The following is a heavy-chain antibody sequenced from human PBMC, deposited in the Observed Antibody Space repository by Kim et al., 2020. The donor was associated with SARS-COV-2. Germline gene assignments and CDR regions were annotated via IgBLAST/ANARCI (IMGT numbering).Heavy chain of an antibody. CDR1: GYTFVRYG. CDR3: ARDTLEGGNCNYY. V-gene: IGHV1-18*01. CDR2: ISPYNGNT. D-gene: IGHD1-1*01. Sequence: ASVKVSCKASGYTFVRYGINWVRQAPGQGLEWMGWISPYNGNTHYAQNLQGRVTMTTDTSTTTAYLELRSLRSDDTAVYYCARDTLEGGNCNYYWGQGTLVTVSS. J-gene: IGHJ4*02.